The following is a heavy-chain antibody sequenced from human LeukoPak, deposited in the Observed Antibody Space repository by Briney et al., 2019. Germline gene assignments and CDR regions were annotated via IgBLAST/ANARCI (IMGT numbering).Heavy chain of an antibody. CDR1: GFIFRSHS. CDR2: ISSGSSYI. Sequence: GGSLRLSCVASGFIFRSHSMKWVRQAPGKGLEWVSSISSGSSYIYYADSVKGRFTISRDNAKNSLYLQMNSLRAEDTAVYYCARDPPAYWGQGILVTVSS. V-gene: IGHV3-21*01. CDR3: ARDPPAY. J-gene: IGHJ4*02.